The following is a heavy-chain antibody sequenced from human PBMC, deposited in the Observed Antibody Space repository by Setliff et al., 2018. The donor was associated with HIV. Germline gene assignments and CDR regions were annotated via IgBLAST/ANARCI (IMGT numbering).Heavy chain of an antibody. CDR3: ARSLPQRSYFDY. CDR1: GGTFSSYG. D-gene: IGHD1-26*01. Sequence: SVKVSCKASGGTFSSYGISWVRQAPGQGLEYMGGIVPIVGIAKYAQKFQGRVTIMADESTSTVYMELSSLRSEDSAVYYCARSLPQRSYFDYWGQGTLVTVPQ. CDR2: IVPIVGIA. J-gene: IGHJ4*02. V-gene: IGHV1-69*10.